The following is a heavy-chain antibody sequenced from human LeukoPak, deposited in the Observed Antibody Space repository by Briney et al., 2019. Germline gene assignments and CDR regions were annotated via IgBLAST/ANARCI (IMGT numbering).Heavy chain of an antibody. J-gene: IGHJ4*02. CDR1: GGSISSYY. Sequence: SETLSLTCTVSGGSISSYYWSWIRQPPGKGLEWIGYIYYSGSTNYNPSLKSRVTISVDTSKNQFSLKLSSVTAADTAVYYCARVSAYAFFDYWGQGTLVTVSS. CDR2: IYYSGST. CDR3: ARVSAYAFFDY. V-gene: IGHV4-59*01.